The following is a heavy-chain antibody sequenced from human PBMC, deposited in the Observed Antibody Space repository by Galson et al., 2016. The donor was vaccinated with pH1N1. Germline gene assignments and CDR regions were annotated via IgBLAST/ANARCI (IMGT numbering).Heavy chain of an antibody. Sequence: LSLTCTVSGYSISVGHYWAWIRQSPGKGLEWIGSIYFTGSTYYNPSLNNRVTMSVDTSKHQFSLKLTSVPAADTAVYYCARRGYTYGEDAFDLWGQGTMVTVS. J-gene: IGHJ3*01. CDR2: IYFTGST. CDR3: ARRGYTYGEDAFDL. CDR1: GYSISVGHY. D-gene: IGHD5-18*01. V-gene: IGHV4-38-2*02.